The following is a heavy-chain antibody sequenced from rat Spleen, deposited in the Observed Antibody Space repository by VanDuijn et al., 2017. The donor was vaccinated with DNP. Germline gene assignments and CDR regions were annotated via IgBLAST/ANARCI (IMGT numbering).Heavy chain of an antibody. CDR3: AREETYFGYDYFDY. D-gene: IGHD1-6*01. CDR2: INTGSGGT. J-gene: IGHJ2*01. V-gene: IGHV1-43*01. Sequence: QVQLQQSGAELAKPGSSVKISCRASGYTFTDYFISWIKQTTGQGLEYVGSINTGSGGTKYNEKCKGKVTLTVDKSSSTAFMQLSSLTPDDSAVFYCAREETYFGYDYFDYWGQGVMVTVSS. CDR1: GYTFTDYF.